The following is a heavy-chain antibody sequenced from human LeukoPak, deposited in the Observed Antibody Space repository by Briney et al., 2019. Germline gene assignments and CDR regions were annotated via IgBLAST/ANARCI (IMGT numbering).Heavy chain of an antibody. CDR3: AKEDYDSSGYYAYYFDY. D-gene: IGHD3-22*01. V-gene: IGHV3-23*01. Sequence: GGSLRLSCAASGFTFSSYAMSWVRQAPGKGLEWVSAISGSGGSIYYADSVKGRFTISRDNSKNTLYLQMNSLRAEDTAVYYCAKEDYDSSGYYAYYFDYWGQGTLVTVSS. J-gene: IGHJ4*02. CDR1: GFTFSSYA. CDR2: ISGSGGSI.